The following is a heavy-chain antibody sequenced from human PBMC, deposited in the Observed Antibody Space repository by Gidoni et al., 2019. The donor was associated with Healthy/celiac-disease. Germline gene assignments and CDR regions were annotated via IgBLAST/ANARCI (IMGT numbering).Heavy chain of an antibody. V-gene: IGHV3-33*01. CDR2: IWYDGSNK. CDR3: ARDLEMGAVAGMFDY. CDR1: GFTFSSYG. J-gene: IGHJ4*02. D-gene: IGHD6-19*01. Sequence: QVQLVESGGGVVQPGRSLRLSCSASGFTFSSYGMHWVRQAPGKGLEWVAVIWYDGSNKYYADSVKGRFTISRDNSKNTLYLQMNSLRAEDTAVYYCARDLEMGAVAGMFDYWGQGTLVTVSS.